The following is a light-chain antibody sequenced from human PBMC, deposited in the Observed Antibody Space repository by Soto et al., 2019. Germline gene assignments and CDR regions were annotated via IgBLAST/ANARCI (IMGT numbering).Light chain of an antibody. CDR3: QQRSNWPIT. J-gene: IGKJ5*01. Sequence: EIVLTHSPATLSLSPGERATLSCRTSQSVSSYFAWYQQKPGRDPRLLIYDASNRATGIPARFIGSGSGTDFTLTISSLEREDFAVYYCQQRSNWPITFGQGTRLEIK. CDR2: DAS. V-gene: IGKV3-11*01. CDR1: QSVSSY.